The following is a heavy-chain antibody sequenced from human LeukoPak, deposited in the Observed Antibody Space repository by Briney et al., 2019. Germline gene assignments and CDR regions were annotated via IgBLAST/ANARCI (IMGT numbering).Heavy chain of an antibody. CDR3: ARENYYGSGGFYLLDY. Sequence: SQTLSLTCTVSGGSISSGGYYWTWIRQHPGKGLEWIGFIYYSGDTYYNPSLKSRLTISADTSKNQFSLNLSSVTAADTAVYYCARENYYGSGGFYLLDYWGQGTLVTVSS. D-gene: IGHD3-10*01. J-gene: IGHJ4*02. CDR1: GGSISSGGYY. CDR2: IYYSGDT. V-gene: IGHV4-31*03.